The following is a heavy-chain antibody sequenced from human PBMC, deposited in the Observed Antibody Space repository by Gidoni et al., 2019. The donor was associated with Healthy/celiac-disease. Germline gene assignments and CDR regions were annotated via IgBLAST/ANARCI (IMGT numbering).Heavy chain of an antibody. J-gene: IGHJ5*02. CDR3: AKVKTRGYSGHGFDP. V-gene: IGHV3-30*18. D-gene: IGHD5-12*01. CDR2: ISYDGSNK. CDR1: GFTFSSYG. Sequence: QVQLVESGGGVVQPGRSLRLSCAASGFTFSSYGMHWVRQAPGKGLEWVAVISYDGSNKYYADSVKGRFTISRDNSKNTLYLQMNSLRAEDTAVYYCAKVKTRGYSGHGFDPWGQGTLVTVSS.